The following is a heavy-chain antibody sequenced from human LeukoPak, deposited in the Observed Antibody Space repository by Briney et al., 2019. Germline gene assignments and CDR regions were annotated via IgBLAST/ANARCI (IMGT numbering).Heavy chain of an antibody. V-gene: IGHV4-4*07. J-gene: IGHJ6*03. CDR2: IYTSGST. CDR1: GGSISNYY. CDR3: ARVAAAGTYYYYYMDV. Sequence: PSETLSLTCTVSGGSISNYYWSWIRQPAGKGLEWIGRIYTSGSTNYNPSLKSRVTMSVDTSKNQFSLKLSSVTAADTAVYYCARVAAAGTYYYYYMDVWGKGTTVTISS. D-gene: IGHD6-13*01.